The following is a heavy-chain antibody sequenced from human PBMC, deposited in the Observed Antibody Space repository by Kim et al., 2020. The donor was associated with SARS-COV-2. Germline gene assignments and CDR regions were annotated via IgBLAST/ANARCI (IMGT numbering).Heavy chain of an antibody. D-gene: IGHD2-15*01. CDR1: GFTFSSYE. J-gene: IGHJ3*02. V-gene: IGHV3-48*03. CDR3: ARGGRWWLPAFDI. Sequence: GGSLRLSCAASGFTFSSYEMNWVRQAPGKGLEWVSYISSSGSTIYYADSVKGRFTISRDNAKNSLYLQMNSLRAEDTAVYYCARGGRWWLPAFDIWGQGTMVTVSS. CDR2: ISSSGSTI.